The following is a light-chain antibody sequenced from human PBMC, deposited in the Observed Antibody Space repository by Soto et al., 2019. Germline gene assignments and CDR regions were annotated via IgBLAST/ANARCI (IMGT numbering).Light chain of an antibody. CDR1: YSNIGSNF. J-gene: IGLJ3*02. V-gene: IGLV1-44*01. Sequence: QSVLTQPPSASATPGQTVTISCSGRYSNIGSNFVSWYQRLPGTAPKLLIYSINQRPSGVPDRFSGSKSGTSASLTISGLQSEYEADYFCSSWDDSLDGPVFGGGTKVTVL. CDR3: SSWDDSLDGPV. CDR2: SIN.